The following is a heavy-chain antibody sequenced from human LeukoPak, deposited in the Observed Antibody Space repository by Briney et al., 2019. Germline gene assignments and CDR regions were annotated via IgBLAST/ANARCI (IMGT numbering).Heavy chain of an antibody. CDR1: GGSVSSGSYY. CDR3: ARGSGPGVPSDY. D-gene: IGHD2-15*01. J-gene: IGHJ4*02. V-gene: IGHV4-61*01. Sequence: SETLSLTCIVSGGSVSSGSYYWSWIRQPPGKGLEWIGYIYYSGSTNYNPSLKSRVTISVDTSKNQFSLKLSSVTAADTAVYHCARGSGPGVPSDYWGQGTLVTVSS. CDR2: IYYSGST.